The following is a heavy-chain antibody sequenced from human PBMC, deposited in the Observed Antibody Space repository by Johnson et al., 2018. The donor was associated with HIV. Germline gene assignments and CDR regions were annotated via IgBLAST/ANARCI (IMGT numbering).Heavy chain of an antibody. V-gene: IGHV3-30*04. Sequence: QVQLVESGGGVVQPGRSLRLSCAASGFTFSSYAMHWVRQAPGKGLEWVAVISYDGSNKYYADSVKGRFTISRDNSKNTLALQMKSLRAEDTAVYYCASSQGSGEGAFDIWGQGTMVTVSS. J-gene: IGHJ3*02. CDR1: GFTFSSYA. CDR2: ISYDGSNK. CDR3: ASSQGSGEGAFDI.